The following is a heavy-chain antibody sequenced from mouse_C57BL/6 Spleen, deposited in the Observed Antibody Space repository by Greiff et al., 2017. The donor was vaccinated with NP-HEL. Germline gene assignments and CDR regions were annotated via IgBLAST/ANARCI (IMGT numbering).Heavy chain of an antibody. CDR3: ARTLITTVVADY. J-gene: IGHJ2*01. Sequence: VQLQQPGAELVRPGTSVKLSCKASGYTFTSYWMHWVKQRPGQGLEWIGVIDPSDSYTNYNQKFKGKATLTVDTSSSTAYMQLSSLTSEDSAVYYCARTLITTVVADYWGQGTTLTVSS. CDR1: GYTFTSYW. V-gene: IGHV1-59*01. CDR2: IDPSDSYT. D-gene: IGHD1-1*01.